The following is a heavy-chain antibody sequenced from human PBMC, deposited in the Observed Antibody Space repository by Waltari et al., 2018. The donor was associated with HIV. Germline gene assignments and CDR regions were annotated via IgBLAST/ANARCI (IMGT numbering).Heavy chain of an antibody. D-gene: IGHD1-26*01. CDR2: ISGSGGST. V-gene: IGHV3-23*01. CDR3: AKPISSGSYGMDV. J-gene: IGHJ6*02. Sequence: EVQLLESGGGLVQTGGSLRLSCATSGVTSSSYAIRWVRQAPVKGLEWGSAISGSGGSTYYADSVKGRFTISRDNSKNTLYLQMNSLRAEDTAVYYCAKPISSGSYGMDVWGQGTTVTVSS. CDR1: GVTSSSYA.